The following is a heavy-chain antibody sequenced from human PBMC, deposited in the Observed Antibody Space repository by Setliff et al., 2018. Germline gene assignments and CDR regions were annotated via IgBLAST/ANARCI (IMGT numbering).Heavy chain of an antibody. J-gene: IGHJ4*02. CDR1: GGSISSGDYY. V-gene: IGHV4-30-4*08. D-gene: IGHD3-22*01. CDR2: IHYSGST. CDR3: ARGTYDNYDSSGSSKDHY. Sequence: SETLSLTCTVSGGSISSGDYYWSWIRQPPGKGLEWIGYIHYSGSTYCNPSLKSRVTISVDTSKNQFSRKLSSVTAADTAVYYCARGTYDNYDSSGSSKDHYWGQGTPVTVSS.